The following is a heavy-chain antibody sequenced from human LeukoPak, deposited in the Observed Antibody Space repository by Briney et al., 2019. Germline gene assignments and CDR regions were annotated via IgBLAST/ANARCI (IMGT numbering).Heavy chain of an antibody. Sequence: SETLSLTCTVSSGSISTSNYYWGWVRQPPGKALEWIGNIFYSGSTYYSPSLKSRVTLSLDTSRNQFSLKLSSVTAADTAVYYCARGHSNYPLYYYYYMDVWGKGTTVTVSS. CDR1: SGSISTSNYY. J-gene: IGHJ6*03. D-gene: IGHD4-11*01. CDR3: ARGHSNYPLYYYYYMDV. V-gene: IGHV4-39*07. CDR2: IFYSGST.